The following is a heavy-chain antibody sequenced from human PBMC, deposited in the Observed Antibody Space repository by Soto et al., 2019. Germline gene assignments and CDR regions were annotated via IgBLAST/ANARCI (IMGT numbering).Heavy chain of an antibody. CDR2: LYDLDGS. D-gene: IGHD1-1*01. V-gene: IGHV3-53*01. CDR1: GFTISGKKY. Sequence: DVQLVESGGGLIQPGESLRLSCAAFGFTISGKKYVAWVRQAPGKGLEWVSALYDLDGSFYAASVKGRFTTSSDSSKTTVYLQMNDLRHDDTAVYYCATWHEREHAYDVWGQGTTVNVSS. J-gene: IGHJ3*01. CDR3: ATWHEREHAYDV.